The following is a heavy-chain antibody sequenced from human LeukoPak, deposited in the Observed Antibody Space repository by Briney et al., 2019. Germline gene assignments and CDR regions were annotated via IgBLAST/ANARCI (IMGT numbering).Heavy chain of an antibody. CDR2: ISAYNGNT. CDR3: ARVFQNYDFWSGYPYYFDY. Sequence: ASVKVSCKASGYTFTSYGISWVRQAPGQGLEWMGWISAYNGNTNYAQKLQGRVTMTTDTSTGTAYMELRSLRSDDTAVYYCARVFQNYDFWSGYPYYFDYWGQGTLVTVSS. D-gene: IGHD3-3*01. J-gene: IGHJ4*02. V-gene: IGHV1-18*01. CDR1: GYTFTSYG.